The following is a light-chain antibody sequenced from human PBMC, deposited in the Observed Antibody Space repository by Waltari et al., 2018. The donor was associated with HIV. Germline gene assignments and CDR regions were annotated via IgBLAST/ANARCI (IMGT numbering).Light chain of an antibody. V-gene: IGLV3-25*03. J-gene: IGLJ1*01. CDR1: NIGSKN. CDR2: KDN. Sequence: SFVLTQPPSVSVAPGQTARITCGGNNIGSKNVHWYQQKPGQAPVLVIYKDNERPSGIPERFSGSSSGTTVTLTISGVQTEDEADYYCQSADSSGTYPDVFGTGTKVTVL. CDR3: QSADSSGTYPDV.